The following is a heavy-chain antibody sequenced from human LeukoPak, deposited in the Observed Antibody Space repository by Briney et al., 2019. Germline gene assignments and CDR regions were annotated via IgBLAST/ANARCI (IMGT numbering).Heavy chain of an antibody. J-gene: IGHJ6*02. CDR3: ARGSVPLGDYEFWSGYYRYYYYYGMDV. Sequence: AASVKVSCKASGYTFTSYDINWVRQATGQGLEWMGWMNPNSGNTGYAQKFQGRVTMTRNTSISTAYMELSSLRSEDTAAYYCARGSVPLGDYEFWSGYYRYYYYYGMDVWGQGTTVTVSS. CDR2: MNPNSGNT. D-gene: IGHD3-3*01. CDR1: GYTFTSYD. V-gene: IGHV1-8*01.